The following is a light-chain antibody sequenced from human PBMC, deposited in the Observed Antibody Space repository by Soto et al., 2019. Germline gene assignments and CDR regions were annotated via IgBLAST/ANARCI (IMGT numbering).Light chain of an antibody. V-gene: IGLV2-11*01. CDR2: DVN. CDR3: CSYAGSYTLV. Sequence: QSVLTQPRSVSGSPGQSVTISCTGTSSDVGRYNYVSWYQQHPGKAPKLMIYDVNKRPSGVPDRFSGSKSGNTASLTISGLQAEDEANYYCCSYAGSYTLVFGGGTKLTVL. CDR1: SSDVGRYNY. J-gene: IGLJ3*02.